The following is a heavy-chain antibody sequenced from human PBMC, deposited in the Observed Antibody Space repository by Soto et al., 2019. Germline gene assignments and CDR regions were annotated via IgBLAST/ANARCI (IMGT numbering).Heavy chain of an antibody. J-gene: IGHJ6*02. CDR1: RYTFTSYY. D-gene: IGHD3-9*01. CDR2: INPSGGST. V-gene: IGHV1-46*01. CDR3: ASSDWSGGYYYYGMDV. Sequence: ASVKVSCKASRYTFTSYYMHWVRQAPGQGLEWMGIINPSGGSTSYAQKFQGRVTMTRDTSTSTVYMELSSLRSEDTAVYYCASSDWSGGYYYYGMDVWGQGTTVTVSS.